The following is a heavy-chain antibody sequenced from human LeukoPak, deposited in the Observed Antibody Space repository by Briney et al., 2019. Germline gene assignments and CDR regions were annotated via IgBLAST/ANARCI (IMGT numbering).Heavy chain of an antibody. CDR1: GGSISSSSYY. CDR3: VRHPRGGPYFDY. Sequence: SETLSLTCTVSGGSISSSSYYWGWIRQPPGKGLEWIGYIYYSGSTTYNPSLKSRVTISVDTSKNQSSLKLTSVTAADTGVYYCVRHPRGGPYFDYWGQGTLVTVSS. J-gene: IGHJ4*02. D-gene: IGHD3-16*01. V-gene: IGHV4-61*05. CDR2: IYYSGST.